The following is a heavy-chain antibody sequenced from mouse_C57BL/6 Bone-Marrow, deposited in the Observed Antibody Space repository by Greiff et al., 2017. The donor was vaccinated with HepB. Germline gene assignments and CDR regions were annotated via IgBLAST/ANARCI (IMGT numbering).Heavy chain of an antibody. J-gene: IGHJ3*01. D-gene: IGHD2-4*01. Sequence: EVQRVESGGGLVKPGGSLKLSCAASGFTFSSYAMSWVRQTPEKRLEWVATISDGGSYTYYPDNVKGRFTISRDNAKNDLYLQMSHLKSEDTAMYYCASDDYDKAFAYWGQGTLVTVSA. V-gene: IGHV5-4*01. CDR2: ISDGGSYT. CDR1: GFTFSSYA. CDR3: ASDDYDKAFAY.